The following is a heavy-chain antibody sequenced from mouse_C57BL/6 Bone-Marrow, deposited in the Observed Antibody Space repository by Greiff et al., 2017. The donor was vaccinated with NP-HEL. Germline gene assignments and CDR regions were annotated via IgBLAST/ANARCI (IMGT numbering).Heavy chain of an antibody. J-gene: IGHJ4*01. D-gene: IGHD2-4*01. CDR3: ARGSYYDYDWDYAMDY. CDR2: ISNGGGST. V-gene: IGHV5-12*01. Sequence: EVQGVESGGGLVQPGGSLKLSCAASGFTFSDYYMYWVRQTPEKRLEWVAYISNGGGSTYYPDTVKGRFTISRDNAKNTLYLQMSRLKSEDTAMYYCARGSYYDYDWDYAMDYWGQGTSVTVSS. CDR1: GFTFSDYY.